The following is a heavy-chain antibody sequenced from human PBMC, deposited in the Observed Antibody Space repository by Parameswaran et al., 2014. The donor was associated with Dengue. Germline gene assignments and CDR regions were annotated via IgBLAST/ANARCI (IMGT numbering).Heavy chain of an antibody. V-gene: IGHV4-34*01. D-gene: IGHD6-6*01. CDR2: INHSGST. J-gene: IGHJ6*02. CDR3: ARARRYSSSSFRAIHHGMDV. Sequence: RWIRQPPGKGLEWIGEINHSGSTNYNPSLKSRVTISVDTSKNQFSLKLSSVTAADTAVYYCARARRYSSSSFRAIHHGMDVWGQGTTVTVSS.